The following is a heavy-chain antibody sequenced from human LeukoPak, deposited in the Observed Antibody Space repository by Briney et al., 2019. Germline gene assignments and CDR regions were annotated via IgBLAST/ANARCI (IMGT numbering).Heavy chain of an antibody. CDR1: GFTFSSYG. CDR2: ISGSGGRT. Sequence: GGSLRLSCAASGFTFSSYGMSWVRQAPGKGLEWVSAISGSGGRTYYADSVRGRFTISRDNSKNTLYLQMNSLRAEDTAVYNCAKEAPYHYDSSGYPEYWGQGTLVTVSS. CDR3: AKEAPYHYDSSGYPEY. D-gene: IGHD3-22*01. V-gene: IGHV3-23*01. J-gene: IGHJ4*02.